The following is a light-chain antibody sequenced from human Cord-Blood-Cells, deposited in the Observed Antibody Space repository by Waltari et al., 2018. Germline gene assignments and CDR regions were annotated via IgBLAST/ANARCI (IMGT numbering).Light chain of an antibody. CDR1: SSAVGGHNY. Sequence: QSALTQPAPVSGSPGQSITISCTRTSSAVGGHNYVSCYQQHPGKAPKLMIYDVSKRPSGVSNRFSGSKSGNTASLTISGLQAEDEADYYCSSYTSSSTWVFGGGTKLTVL. CDR3: SSYTSSSTWV. V-gene: IGLV2-14*01. CDR2: DVS. J-gene: IGLJ3*02.